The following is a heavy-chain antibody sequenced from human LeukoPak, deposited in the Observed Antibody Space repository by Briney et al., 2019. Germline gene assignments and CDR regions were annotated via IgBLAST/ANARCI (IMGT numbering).Heavy chain of an antibody. CDR3: ARDGGYGSGSAL. J-gene: IGHJ4*02. Sequence: SETLSLTCTVSGGSISTYYWSWIRQPPGKGLVWIGYIYFTGSTTYNPSLESRVTISLDTPKNQFSLKLSSVTAADTAVYYCARDGGYGSGSALWGQGTLITVSS. CDR1: GGSISTYY. CDR2: IYFTGST. D-gene: IGHD3-10*01. V-gene: IGHV4-59*01.